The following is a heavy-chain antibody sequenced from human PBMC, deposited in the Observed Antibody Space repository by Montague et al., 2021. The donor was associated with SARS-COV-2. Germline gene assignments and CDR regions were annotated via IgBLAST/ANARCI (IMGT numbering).Heavy chain of an antibody. V-gene: IGHV3-30-3*01. J-gene: IGHJ4*02. CDR1: GFTFSSYA. D-gene: IGHD3-9*01. CDR2: ISYDGSNK. Sequence: SLRLSCAASGFTFSSYAMHWVRQAPGKGLEWVAVISYDGSNKYYADSVKGRFTISRDNSKNTLYLQMNSLRAEDTAVYYCARDPPYFDSGGFLDYWGQRTLVTVSS. CDR3: ARDPPYFDSGGFLDY.